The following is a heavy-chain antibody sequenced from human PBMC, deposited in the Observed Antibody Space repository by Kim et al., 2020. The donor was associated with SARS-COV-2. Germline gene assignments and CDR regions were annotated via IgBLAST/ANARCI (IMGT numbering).Heavy chain of an antibody. CDR2: IYYSGST. CDR1: GGSISSYY. Sequence: SETLSLTCTVSGGSISSYYWSWIRQPPGKGLEWIGYIYYSGSTNYNPSLKSRVTISVDTSKNQFSLKLSSVTAADTAVYYCARVPIQPDAFDIWGQGTMVTVSS. J-gene: IGHJ3*02. CDR3: ARVPIQPDAFDI. V-gene: IGHV4-59*01. D-gene: IGHD5-18*01.